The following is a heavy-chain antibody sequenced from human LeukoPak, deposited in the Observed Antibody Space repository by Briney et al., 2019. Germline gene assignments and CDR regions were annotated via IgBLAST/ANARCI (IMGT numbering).Heavy chain of an antibody. CDR3: ARAVNYDSSGYYYGYYFDY. V-gene: IGHV1-69*13. CDR2: IIPIFGTA. Sequence: SVKVSCQASGGTFSSYAISWVRQAPGQGLEWMGGIIPIFGTANYAQKFQGRVTITADESTSTAYMELSSLRSEDTAVYYCARAVNYDSSGYYYGYYFDYWGQGTLVTVSS. CDR1: GGTFSSYA. D-gene: IGHD3-22*01. J-gene: IGHJ4*02.